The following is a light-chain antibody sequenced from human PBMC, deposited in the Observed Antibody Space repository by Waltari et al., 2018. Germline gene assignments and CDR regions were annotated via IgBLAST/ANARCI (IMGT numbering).Light chain of an antibody. J-gene: IGKJ3*01. CDR3: HQYYNIPFT. Sequence: DIVMTQLPDSLPVYLRERATSTGNSSQSVLYSSNNKNYLAWYQQKPGQPPKLLIYWASTRESGVPDRLSGSGSGTDFTLTISSLQAEDVAVYYCHQYYNIPFTFGPGTKVDIK. CDR1: QSVLYSSNNKNY. CDR2: WAS. V-gene: IGKV4-1*01.